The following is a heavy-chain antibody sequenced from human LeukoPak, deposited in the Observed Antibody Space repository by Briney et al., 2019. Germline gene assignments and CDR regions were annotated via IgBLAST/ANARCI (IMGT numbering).Heavy chain of an antibody. V-gene: IGHV4-34*01. CDR2: INHSGST. D-gene: IGHD2-15*01. Sequence: SETLSLTCSVSDGSINSYYWNWIRQPPGKGLEWIGEINHSGSTNYNPSLKSRVIISVDTSMSYFSLRLSSVTAADTAVYYCARGRVAATSVTSYWGQGTLVTVSS. CDR3: ARGRVAATSVTSY. CDR1: DGSINSYY. J-gene: IGHJ4*02.